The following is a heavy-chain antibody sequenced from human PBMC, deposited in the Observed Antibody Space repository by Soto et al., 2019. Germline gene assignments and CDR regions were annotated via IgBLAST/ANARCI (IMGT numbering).Heavy chain of an antibody. CDR3: ATLKSGVGATRRGYFDY. J-gene: IGHJ4*02. D-gene: IGHD1-26*01. V-gene: IGHV1-69*12. Sequence: QVQLVQSGAEVKKPGSSVKVSCKASGGTFSSYAISWVRQAPGQGLEWMGGIIPIFGTANYAQKFQGRVTITADESTSTAYMELSSLRSEDTAVYYCATLKSGVGATRRGYFDYWGQGTLVTVSS. CDR1: GGTFSSYA. CDR2: IIPIFGTA.